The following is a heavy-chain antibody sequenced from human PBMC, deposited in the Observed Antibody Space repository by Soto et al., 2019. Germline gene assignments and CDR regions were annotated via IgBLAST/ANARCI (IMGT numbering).Heavy chain of an antibody. V-gene: IGHV3-33*01. CDR3: ARSAMYYFDY. CDR1: GFTFSSYG. D-gene: IGHD2-2*01. Sequence: PGGSLRLSCAASGFTFSSYGMHWVRQAPGKGLEWVAVIWYDGSNKYYAGSVKGRFTISRDNSKNTLYLQMNSLRAEDTAVYYCARSAMYYFDYWGQGTLVTVSS. CDR2: IWYDGSNK. J-gene: IGHJ4*02.